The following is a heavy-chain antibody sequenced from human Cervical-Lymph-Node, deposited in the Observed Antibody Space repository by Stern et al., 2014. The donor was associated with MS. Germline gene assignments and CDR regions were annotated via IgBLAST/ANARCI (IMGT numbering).Heavy chain of an antibody. CDR1: GYSFTNYW. V-gene: IGHV5-51*01. Sequence: VQLEESGAEVKKPGESLKISCKGSGYSFTNYWIGWVRQMPGKGLEWMGMFYPRDSETRYSPSFQGQVTISADQSISTAYLQWSSLKASDTAMYYCARRHGVTGFDYWGQGTLVTVSS. J-gene: IGHJ4*02. CDR3: ARRHGVTGFDY. CDR2: FYPRDSET. D-gene: IGHD4-17*01.